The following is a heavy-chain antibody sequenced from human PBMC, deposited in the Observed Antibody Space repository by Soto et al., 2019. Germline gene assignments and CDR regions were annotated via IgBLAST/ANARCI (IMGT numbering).Heavy chain of an antibody. CDR3: ASHQQWPRAHWYFDL. CDR2: IIPIFGTA. Sequence: ASVKVSCKASGGTFSSYAISWVRQAPGQGLEWMGGIIPIFGTANYAQKFQGRVTITADESTSTAYMELSSLRSEDTAVYYCASHQQWPRAHWYFDLWGRGTLVTVSS. D-gene: IGHD6-19*01. CDR1: GGTFSSYA. V-gene: IGHV1-69*13. J-gene: IGHJ2*01.